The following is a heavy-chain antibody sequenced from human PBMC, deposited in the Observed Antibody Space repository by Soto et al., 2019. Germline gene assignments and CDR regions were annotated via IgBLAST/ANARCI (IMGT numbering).Heavy chain of an antibody. D-gene: IGHD4-17*01. CDR3: AGDHVDYGDYLFDY. CDR1: GFTFSSYG. J-gene: IGHJ4*02. Sequence: QVQLVESGGGVVQPGRSLRLSCAASGFTFSSYGMHWVRQAPGKGLEWVAVIWYDGSNKYYADSVKGRFTISRDNSKNTLYLQMNSLRAVDTAVYYCAGDHVDYGDYLFDYWGQGSLVTVSS. CDR2: IWYDGSNK. V-gene: IGHV3-33*01.